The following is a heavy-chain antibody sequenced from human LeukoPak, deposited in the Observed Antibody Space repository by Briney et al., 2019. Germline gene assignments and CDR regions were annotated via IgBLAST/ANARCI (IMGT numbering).Heavy chain of an antibody. CDR1: GGSISSGGYY. CDR2: IYYSGST. Sequence: SETLSLTCTVSGGSISSGGYYWSWIRQHPGKGLEWIGYIYYSGSTYYNPSLKSRVTISVDTSKNQFSLKLSSVTAADTAVYYCAGAFWGSYRSFDYWGQGTLATVSS. J-gene: IGHJ4*02. D-gene: IGHD3-16*02. V-gene: IGHV4-31*03. CDR3: AGAFWGSYRSFDY.